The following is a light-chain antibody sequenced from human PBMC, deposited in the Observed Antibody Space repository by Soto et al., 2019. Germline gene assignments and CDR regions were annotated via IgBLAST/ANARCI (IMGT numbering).Light chain of an antibody. CDR1: QSISSN. CDR3: QQYSSWPLT. CDR2: DAS. J-gene: IGKJ4*01. V-gene: IGKV3D-15*01. Sequence: EIVMPQSPATLSVSPGARAALSCRASQSISSNLAWYQQKTGQAPRLIIYDASTRATGIPASFSGSVSGTGFTLTISSLQSEDWGVDYGQQYSSWPLTFGGGTKVDNK.